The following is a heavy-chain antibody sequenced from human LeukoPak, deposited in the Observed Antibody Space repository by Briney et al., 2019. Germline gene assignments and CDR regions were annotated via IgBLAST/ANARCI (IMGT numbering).Heavy chain of an antibody. CDR1: GFTFSSYG. Sequence: PGGSLRLSCAAFGFTFSSYGMHWVRQAPGKGLEWVAVISYDGSNKYYADSVKGRFTISRDNSKNTLYLQMNSLRAEDTAVYYCAKEGLGYSSSWGSYNWFDPWGQGTLVTVSS. CDR2: ISYDGSNK. CDR3: AKEGLGYSSSWGSYNWFDP. J-gene: IGHJ5*02. D-gene: IGHD6-6*01. V-gene: IGHV3-30*18.